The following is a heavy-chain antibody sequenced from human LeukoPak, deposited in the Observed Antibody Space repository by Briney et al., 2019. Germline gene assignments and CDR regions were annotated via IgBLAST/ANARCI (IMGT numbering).Heavy chain of an antibody. CDR3: ARGYYYYYMGV. CDR1: GFTFSNYV. V-gene: IGHV4-59*01. CDR2: IYYSGST. Sequence: GSLRLSCSGSGFTFSNYVMSWVRQAPGKGLEWIGYIYYSGSTNYNPSLKSRVTISVDTSKNQFSLKLSSVTAADTAVYYCARGYYYYYMGVWGKGTTVTVSS. J-gene: IGHJ6*03.